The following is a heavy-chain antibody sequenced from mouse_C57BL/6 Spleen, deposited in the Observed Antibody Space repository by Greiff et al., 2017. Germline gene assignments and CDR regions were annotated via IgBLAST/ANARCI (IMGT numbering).Heavy chain of an antibody. J-gene: IGHJ2*01. D-gene: IGHD1-1*01. Sequence: VQLQQSGAELARPGASVKLSCKATGYTFTSYGISWVKQRTGQGLEWIGEIFPRSGNTYYNEKLKGKATLTADKSSSTAYIELRSLTSEDSAVYFCARGLITTVVASFDYWGQGTTLTVSS. CDR3: ARGLITTVVASFDY. CDR2: IFPRSGNT. CDR1: GYTFTSYG. V-gene: IGHV1-81*01.